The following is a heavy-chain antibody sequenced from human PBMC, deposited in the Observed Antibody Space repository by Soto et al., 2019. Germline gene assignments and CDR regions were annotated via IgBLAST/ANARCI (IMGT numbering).Heavy chain of an antibody. CDR3: ARYYYDSSGYDGMDV. V-gene: IGHV3-21*01. CDR1: GFTFTRYS. J-gene: IGHJ6*02. D-gene: IGHD3-22*01. Sequence: RLSCAASGFTFTRYSMNLIRQAPGKGLEWVSSISSTTKYIYYADSMKGRFPVSRDNANNTVELEITGLSAEDTAVYNCARYYYDSSGYDGMDVRSQRNRVPVSS. CDR2: ISSTTKYI.